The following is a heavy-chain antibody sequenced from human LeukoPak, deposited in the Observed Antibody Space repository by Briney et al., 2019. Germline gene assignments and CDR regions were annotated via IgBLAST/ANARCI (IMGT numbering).Heavy chain of an antibody. CDR3: ARDLSSRESLFDY. J-gene: IGHJ4*02. Sequence: GGSLRLSCTASGFTFSRYYMSWIRQAPGKGLEWVSYISTHSVYTSYADSLKGRFTISRDNAKNSLYLQINSLRAEDTAVYYCARDLSSRESLFDYWGQGTLVTVSS. D-gene: IGHD6-19*01. CDR2: ISTHSVYT. CDR1: GFTFSRYY. V-gene: IGHV3-11*06.